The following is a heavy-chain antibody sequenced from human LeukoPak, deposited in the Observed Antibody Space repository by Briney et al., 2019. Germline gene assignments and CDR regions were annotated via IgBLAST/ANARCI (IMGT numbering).Heavy chain of an antibody. CDR2: INGDGSWT. Sequence: GGYLRLSCAASGNYWMHWVRQAPGKGLVWVSHINGDGSWTTYADSVKGRFTISKDNAKNTVYLQMNNLRTEDTAVYYCVSYYETYWGRGTLVTVSS. V-gene: IGHV3-74*01. CDR1: GNYW. D-gene: IGHD1-26*01. CDR3: VSYYETY. J-gene: IGHJ4*02.